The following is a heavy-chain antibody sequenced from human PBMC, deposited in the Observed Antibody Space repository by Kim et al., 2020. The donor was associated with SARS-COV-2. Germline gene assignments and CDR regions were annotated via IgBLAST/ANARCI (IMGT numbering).Heavy chain of an antibody. J-gene: IGHJ4*02. CDR2: IWYDGSNK. CDR3: ASAPSDSSSYY. Sequence: GGSLRLSCAASGFTFNNYGMHWVRQAPGKGLEWVADIWYDGSNKYYADSVKGRFTISRDNSKNTLYLQMNSLRAEDTAVYYCASAPSDSSSYYWGQGTLVTVSS. V-gene: IGHV3-33*01. D-gene: IGHD3-22*01. CDR1: GFTFNNYG.